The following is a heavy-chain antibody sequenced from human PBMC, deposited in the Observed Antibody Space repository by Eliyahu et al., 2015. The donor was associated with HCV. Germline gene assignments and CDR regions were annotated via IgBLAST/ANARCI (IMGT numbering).Heavy chain of an antibody. CDR1: GGSISSGGYY. Sequence: QVQLQESGPGLVKPSQTLSLTCTVSGGSISSGGYYWSWIRQHPGKGLEWIGYIYYSGSTYYNPVPQRPVSLSVDTSKNQFSPKLSSVTAADTAVYYCAREGNLNCSGGSCYSVAIDVWGQGTTVTVSS. CDR3: AREGNLNCSGGSCYSVAIDV. D-gene: IGHD2-15*01. J-gene: IGHJ6*02. V-gene: IGHV4-31*01. CDR2: IYYSGST.